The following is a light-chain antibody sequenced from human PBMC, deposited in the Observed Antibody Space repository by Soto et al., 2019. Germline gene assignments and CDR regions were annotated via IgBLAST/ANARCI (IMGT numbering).Light chain of an antibody. CDR1: QSVTSNY. CDR3: QQYASSPWT. Sequence: EIVLTQSPGTLSLSPGERATLSCRASQSVTSNYLAWYQQKPGQAPSLLIYGASDRAAGIPDRFSRSRTGTDFALTISGLEPEDFAVYFCQQYASSPWTFGQGTKVEIK. V-gene: IGKV3-20*01. CDR2: GAS. J-gene: IGKJ1*01.